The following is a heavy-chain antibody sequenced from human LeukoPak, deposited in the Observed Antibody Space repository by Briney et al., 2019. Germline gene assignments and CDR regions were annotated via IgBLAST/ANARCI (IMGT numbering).Heavy chain of an antibody. D-gene: IGHD3-3*01. CDR3: ARGPHGGFVIIPTEF. V-gene: IGHV3-21*01. J-gene: IGHJ4*02. Sequence: GGSLRLSCAASGFTFSSYSMNWVRQPPGKGLEGGSSMSSSSSYIYYADSVKGRFTISRDNPKNSLYLQMNSLRAEDTAVYYCARGPHGGFVIIPTEFWGQGTLVTVS. CDR2: MSSSSSYI. CDR1: GFTFSSYS.